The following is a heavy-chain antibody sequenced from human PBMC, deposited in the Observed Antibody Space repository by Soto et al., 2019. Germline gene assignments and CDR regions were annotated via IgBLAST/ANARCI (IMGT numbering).Heavy chain of an antibody. V-gene: IGHV3-30*18. CDR1: GFTFSSYG. Sequence: QVQLVESGGGVVQPGRSLRLSCAASGFTFSSYGMHWVRQAPGKGLAWVAVISYDGSNKYYADSVKGRFTISRDNSKNTLYMQMNSLRAEDTAVYYCAKETYSGPLDYWGQGTLVTVSS. J-gene: IGHJ4*02. D-gene: IGHD2-15*01. CDR2: ISYDGSNK. CDR3: AKETYSGPLDY.